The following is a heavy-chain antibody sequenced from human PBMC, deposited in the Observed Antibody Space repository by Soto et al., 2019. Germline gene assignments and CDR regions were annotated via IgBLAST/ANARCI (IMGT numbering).Heavy chain of an antibody. V-gene: IGHV1-69*06. CDR2: ITPIFGTA. J-gene: IGHJ6*02. CDR3: ARGDDFDYYYGVDV. D-gene: IGHD3-16*01. CDR1: GGTFSSHA. Sequence: SVKVSCKASGGTFSSHAISWVRQAPGQGLEWMGGITPIFGTANYAQKFQGRVTIIADKLTSTAYMELRSLTSEDTAVYYCARGDDFDYYYGVDVWGQGTTVTVSS.